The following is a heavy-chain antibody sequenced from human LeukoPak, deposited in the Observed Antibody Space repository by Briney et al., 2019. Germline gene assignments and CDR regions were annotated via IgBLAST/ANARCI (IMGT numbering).Heavy chain of an antibody. J-gene: IGHJ5*02. V-gene: IGHV4-34*01. D-gene: IGHD1-1*01. CDR2: INHSGST. CDR3: ARRNLGRDNWFDP. Sequence: PSETLSLTCAVYGVSFSGYYWSWLRQPPGKGLEWLGEINHSGSTNYNPSLKSRVTISVDTSKNQFSLKLSSVTAADTAVYYCARRNLGRDNWFDPWGQGTLVTVSS. CDR1: GVSFSGYY.